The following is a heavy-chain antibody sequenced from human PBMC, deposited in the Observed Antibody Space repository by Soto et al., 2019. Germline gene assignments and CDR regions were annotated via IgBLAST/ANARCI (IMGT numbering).Heavy chain of an antibody. CDR1: GSTFSSYG. J-gene: IGHJ6*02. Sequence: QVQLVESGGGVVQPGRSLRLSCAASGSTFSSYGMHWVRQAPGKGLEWVAVIWYDGSNKYYADSVKGRFTISRDNSKNTLYLQMNSLRAEDTAVYYCARDRYSGSYAGMDVWGQGTTVTVSS. CDR3: ARDRYSGSYAGMDV. D-gene: IGHD1-26*01. CDR2: IWYDGSNK. V-gene: IGHV3-33*01.